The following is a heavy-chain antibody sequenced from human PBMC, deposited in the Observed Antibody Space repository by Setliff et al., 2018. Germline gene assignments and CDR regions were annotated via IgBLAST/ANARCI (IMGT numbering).Heavy chain of an antibody. CDR3: ARVYYDSPWAFDI. CDR1: GFTFSNYW. Sequence: GGSLRLSCAASGFTFSNYWMHWVRRAPGKGLVWVSRINTDGSSTTHADSAKGRFTISRDDAKNTLYLQMNSLRAEDTAVYYCARVYYDSPWAFDIWGQGTMVT. J-gene: IGHJ3*02. CDR2: INTDGSST. D-gene: IGHD3-22*01. V-gene: IGHV3-74*01.